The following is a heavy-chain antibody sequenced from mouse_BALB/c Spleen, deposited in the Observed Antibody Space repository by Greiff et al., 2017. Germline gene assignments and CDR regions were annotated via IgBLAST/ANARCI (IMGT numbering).Heavy chain of an antibody. Sequence: DVKLVESGGGLVQPGGSLRLSCATSGFTFTDYYMSWVRQPPGKALEWLGFIRNKANGYTTEYSASVKGRFTISRDNSQSILYLQMNTLRAEDSATYYCAREGTTAVAGNAMDYWGQGTSVTVSS. J-gene: IGHJ4*01. CDR2: IRNKANGYTT. V-gene: IGHV7-3*02. CDR3: AREGTTAVAGNAMDY. CDR1: GFTFTDYY. D-gene: IGHD1-1*01.